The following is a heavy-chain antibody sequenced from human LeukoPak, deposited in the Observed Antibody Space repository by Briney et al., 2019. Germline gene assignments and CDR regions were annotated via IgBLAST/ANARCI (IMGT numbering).Heavy chain of an antibody. CDR3: ARLRDSF. Sequence: GGSLRLSCAASGFTFSNYYMTWARQAPGKGLEWVANIKQDGSEKYYKDSVKGRFTISRDNAKNSLSLQLNSLRAEDTAVYYCARLRDSFWGQGTMVTVSS. CDR2: IKQDGSEK. V-gene: IGHV3-7*01. CDR1: GFTFSNYY. J-gene: IGHJ3*01.